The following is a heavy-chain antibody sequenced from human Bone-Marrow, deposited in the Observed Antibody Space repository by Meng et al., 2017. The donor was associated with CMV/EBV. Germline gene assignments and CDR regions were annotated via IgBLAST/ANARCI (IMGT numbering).Heavy chain of an antibody. D-gene: IGHD3-3*01. CDR2: ISYDGSNK. V-gene: IGHV3-30*04. Sequence: GGSLRLSCAASGFTFSNYAIHWVRQAPGKGLEWVAVISYDGSNKYYADSVKGRFTVSRDNSKNTLYLQMNSLRAEDTAVYYCARDLRRFSPFQASVEYWGQGTLVTVSS. CDR1: GFTFSNYA. CDR3: ARDLRRFSPFQASVEY. J-gene: IGHJ4*02.